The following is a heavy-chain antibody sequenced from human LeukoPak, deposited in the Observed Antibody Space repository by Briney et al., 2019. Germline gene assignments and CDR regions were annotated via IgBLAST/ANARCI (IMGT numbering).Heavy chain of an antibody. D-gene: IGHD5-24*01. J-gene: IGHJ5*02. CDR3: ARGWLQSWWFDP. Sequence: PGGSLRLSCAASGFTFSSHPMSWVRQAPGKGLDWVSAIREGGGNTYYADSVKGRFTISRDNSKNTLFLQMNDLRAEDTAVYYCARGWLQSWWFDPWGQGTLVTVSS. CDR2: IREGGGNT. CDR1: GFTFSSHP. V-gene: IGHV3-23*01.